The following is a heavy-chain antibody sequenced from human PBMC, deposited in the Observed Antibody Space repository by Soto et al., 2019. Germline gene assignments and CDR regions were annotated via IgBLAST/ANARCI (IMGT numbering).Heavy chain of an antibody. Sequence: ASVEVSCKASGYTFTSYYMRWVRQAPGQGLEWMGIINPSGGSTSYAQKFQGRVTMTRDTSTSTVYMELSSLRSEDTAVYYCARAREPEYSSAIFFDIWGQGALVTVSS. V-gene: IGHV1-46*01. CDR2: INPSGGST. CDR3: ARAREPEYSSAIFFDI. CDR1: GYTFTSYY. D-gene: IGHD5-18*01. J-gene: IGHJ4*02.